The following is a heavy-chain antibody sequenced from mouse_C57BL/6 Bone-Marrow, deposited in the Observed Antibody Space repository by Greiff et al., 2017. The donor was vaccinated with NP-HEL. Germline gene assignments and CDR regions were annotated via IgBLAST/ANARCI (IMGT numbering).Heavy chain of an antibody. CDR3: TRDPAQASWFAY. D-gene: IGHD3-2*02. CDR2: ISSGGDYI. CDR1: GFTFSSYA. V-gene: IGHV5-9-1*02. J-gene: IGHJ3*01. Sequence: EVHLVESGEGLVKPGGSLKLSCAASGFTFSSYAMSWVRQTPEKRLEWVAYISSGGDYIYYADTVKGRFTISRDNARNTLYLQMSSLKSEDTAMYYCTRDPAQASWFAYWGQGTLVTVSA.